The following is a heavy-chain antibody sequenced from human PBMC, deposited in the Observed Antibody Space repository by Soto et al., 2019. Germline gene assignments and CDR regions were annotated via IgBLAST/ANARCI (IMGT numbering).Heavy chain of an antibody. D-gene: IGHD3-10*01. Sequence: GPEVKKPGASVKVSCKASGYKFPNYGITWVRQAPGQGLEWMGWITTHHGNTNYAQKFQGRATLTTDTSTSTAYVELRSLTSDDTAVYYWARADNYYGSVSDSFYCGQGALGTVSS. CDR3: ARADNYYGSVSDSFY. V-gene: IGHV1-18*01. J-gene: IGHJ4*02. CDR2: ITTHHGNT. CDR1: GYKFPNYG.